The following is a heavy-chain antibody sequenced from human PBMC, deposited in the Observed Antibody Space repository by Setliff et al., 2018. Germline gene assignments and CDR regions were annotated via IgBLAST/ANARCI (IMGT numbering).Heavy chain of an antibody. D-gene: IGHD3-10*01. CDR2: IDWDDAK. J-gene: IGHJ3*02. Sequence: ESGPTLVNPTQTLTLTCTPSGVSVSTDGMCVSWVRQPPGKALEWLARIDWDDAKFYSPSLKTRLTISKDTSKNQVVLTMTNMDPGDTATYYCTRVLRGGRGIIFALDIWGQGTMVTVSS. V-gene: IGHV2-70*17. CDR3: TRVLRGGRGIIFALDI. CDR1: GVSVSTDGMC.